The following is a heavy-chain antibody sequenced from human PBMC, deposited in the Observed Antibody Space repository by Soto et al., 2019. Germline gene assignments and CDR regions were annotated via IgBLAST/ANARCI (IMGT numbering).Heavy chain of an antibody. CDR2: IYYSGST. CDR1: GGSISSSSY. Sequence: SETLSLTCTVSGGSISSSSYWGWIRQPPGKGLEWIGSIYYSGSTYYNPSLKSRVTISVDTSNNQFSLKLSSVTAADTAVYYCARLGDASSYWGQGTLVTVSS. J-gene: IGHJ4*02. V-gene: IGHV4-39*01. D-gene: IGHD3-10*01. CDR3: ARLGDASSY.